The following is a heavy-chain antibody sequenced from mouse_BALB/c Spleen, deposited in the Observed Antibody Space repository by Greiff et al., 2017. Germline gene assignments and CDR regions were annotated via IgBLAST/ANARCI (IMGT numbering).Heavy chain of an antibody. D-gene: IGHD3-2*01. V-gene: IGHV5-6*01. Sequence: VQLKESGGDLVKPGGSLKLSCAASGFTFSSYGMSWVRQTPDKRLEWVATISSGGSYTYYPDSVKGRFTISRDNAKNTLYLQMSSLKSEDTAMYYCARHRDSSGYEAMDYWGQGTSVTVSS. CDR3: ARHRDSSGYEAMDY. CDR2: ISSGGSYT. J-gene: IGHJ4*01. CDR1: GFTFSSYG.